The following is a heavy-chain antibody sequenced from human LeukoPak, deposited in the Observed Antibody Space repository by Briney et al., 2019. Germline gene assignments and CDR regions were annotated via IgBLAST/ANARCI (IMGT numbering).Heavy chain of an antibody. CDR3: ARDWALDY. Sequence: QAGGSLRLSCAASGFTFSSYAMHWVRQAPGKGLEYVSAINGNGDYTSYANSVKGRFTISRDNSKNTVYLQMGSLRGEDMAVYYCARDWALDYWGQGTLVTVSS. CDR1: GFTFSSYA. J-gene: IGHJ4*02. V-gene: IGHV3-64*01. CDR2: INGNGDYT. D-gene: IGHD7-27*01.